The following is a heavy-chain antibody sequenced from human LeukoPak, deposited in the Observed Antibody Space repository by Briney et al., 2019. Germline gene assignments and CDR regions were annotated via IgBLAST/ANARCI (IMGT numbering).Heavy chain of an antibody. D-gene: IGHD4-17*01. V-gene: IGHV4-39*07. Sequence: PSETLSLTCTVSGGSISSSSYYWGWIRQPPGKGLEWIGSIYYSGSTYYNPSLKSRVTISVDTPKNQFSLKLSSVTAADTAVYYCARFEVTTVNAFDVWGQGTMVTVSS. J-gene: IGHJ3*01. CDR3: ARFEVTTVNAFDV. CDR2: IYYSGST. CDR1: GGSISSSSYY.